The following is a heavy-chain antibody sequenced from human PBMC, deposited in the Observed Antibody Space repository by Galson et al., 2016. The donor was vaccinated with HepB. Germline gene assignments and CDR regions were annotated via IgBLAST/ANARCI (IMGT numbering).Heavy chain of an antibody. D-gene: IGHD1-26*01. CDR3: ARGHWERLNFDY. Sequence: TLSLTCTVSGDSISSRGYYWSWIRQHPGKGLEWIGYIHYSGSTYYNPSLKSRVIVSLDTSKNQFSLKLGSVTAADTAVYFCARGHWERLNFDYWGQGTLITVSS. V-gene: IGHV4-31*03. CDR2: IHYSGST. CDR1: GDSISSRGYY. J-gene: IGHJ4*02.